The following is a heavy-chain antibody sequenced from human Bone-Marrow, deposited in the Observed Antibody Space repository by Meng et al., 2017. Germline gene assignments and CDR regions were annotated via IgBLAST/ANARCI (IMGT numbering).Heavy chain of an antibody. CDR3: ARHVGYYYEGGSAFDI. J-gene: IGHJ3*02. CDR2: ISYDGSNK. V-gene: IGHV3-30*07. Sequence: GGSLRLSCAASGFTFSSYAMHWVRQAPGKGLEWVAVISYDGSNKYYADSVKGRFTISRDNSKNTLYLQMNSLRAEDTAVSYCARHVGYYYEGGSAFDIWGQGTMVTVSS. CDR1: GFTFSSYA. D-gene: IGHD3-22*01.